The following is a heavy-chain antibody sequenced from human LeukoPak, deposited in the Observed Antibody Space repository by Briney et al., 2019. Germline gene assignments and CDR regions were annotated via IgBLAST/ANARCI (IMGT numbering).Heavy chain of an antibody. Sequence: GGALRLSCAASGFTFSRYAMSWVRQAPGKGLKWVSSVSTDGDTYYTDSVKGRFTISRDVSRNTLFLQMISLRADDTALYYCARSRSGSVAGTSDYWGQGTLVIVSS. V-gene: IGHV3-23*01. D-gene: IGHD6-19*01. J-gene: IGHJ4*02. CDR1: GFTFSRYA. CDR3: ARSRSGSVAGTSDY. CDR2: VSTDGDT.